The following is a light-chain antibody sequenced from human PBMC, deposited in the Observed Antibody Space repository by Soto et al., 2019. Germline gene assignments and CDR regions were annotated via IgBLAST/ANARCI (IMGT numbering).Light chain of an antibody. CDR2: GAS. Sequence: DIHMTQSPSSLSASVGDTVTITCRASQNIDMYLNWYQQKPGKAPRVLISGASNLQSGVPSRFSGSGSGTDFTLTISSLEPEDFAIYYCQQRSNWPVTFGGGTKVEI. J-gene: IGKJ4*01. V-gene: IGKV1-39*01. CDR1: QNIDMY. CDR3: QQRSNWPVT.